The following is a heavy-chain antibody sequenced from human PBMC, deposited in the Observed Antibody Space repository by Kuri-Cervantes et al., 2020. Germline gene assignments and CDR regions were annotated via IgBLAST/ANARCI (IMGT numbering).Heavy chain of an antibody. CDR2: IKQDGSEK. Sequence: LSLTCAASGFTFSSYWMSWVRQAPGKGLEWVANIKQDGSEKYYVDSVKGRFTISRDNAKNSLYLQMNSLRAEDTAVYYCARDLPQAFMKWLRVSGPDAFDIWGQGTMVTVSS. V-gene: IGHV3-7*01. D-gene: IGHD5-12*01. CDR3: ARDLPQAFMKWLRVSGPDAFDI. CDR1: GFTFSSYW. J-gene: IGHJ3*02.